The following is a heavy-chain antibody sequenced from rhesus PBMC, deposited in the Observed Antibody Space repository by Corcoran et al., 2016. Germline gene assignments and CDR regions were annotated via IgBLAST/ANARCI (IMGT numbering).Heavy chain of an antibody. Sequence: QVQLQESGPGLAKPSETLSLTCAVSGYSISSGYACTWVRQPPGKGREGIGCIGGETSSTYYNPSLKSRVTMSKDTSTNQFSLRLTAVTAADTALYYGVRVDRRAVIIDYWGQGVLVTVSS. J-gene: IGHJ4*01. CDR2: IGGETSST. V-gene: IGHV4-127*01. CDR3: VRVDRRAVIIDY. CDR1: GYSISSGYA. D-gene: IGHD2-39*01.